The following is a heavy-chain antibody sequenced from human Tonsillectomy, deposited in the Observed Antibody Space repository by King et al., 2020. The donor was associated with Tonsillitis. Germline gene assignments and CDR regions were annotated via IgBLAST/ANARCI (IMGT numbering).Heavy chain of an antibody. CDR1: GFIFSSYD. D-gene: IGHD4-23*01. CDR3: ARDGGDYYMDV. Sequence: VQLVESGGGLVQPGGSLRLSCAASGFIFSSYDMHWDSQATGKGLEWVSAIGTAGDTYYSGSVKGRFTISRENAKNSLYLQMNSLRDGDTAVYYCARDGGDYYMDVWGKGTTVTVSS. CDR2: IGTAGDT. V-gene: IGHV3-13*01. J-gene: IGHJ6*03.